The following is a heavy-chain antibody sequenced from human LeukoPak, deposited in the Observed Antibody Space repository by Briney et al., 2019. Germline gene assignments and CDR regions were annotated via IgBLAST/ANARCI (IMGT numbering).Heavy chain of an antibody. CDR2: ISPPGDIT. J-gene: IGHJ4*02. Sequence: GGSLRLSCAASGFHFSTHGMNWVRQAPGKGLEWVSGISPPGDITYYADSVMGRFTISRDNRKNTVSLQMNSLRAEDTAVYYCAREPSNYGDHYFDYWGQGTLVTVSS. V-gene: IGHV3-23*01. CDR3: AREPSNYGDHYFDY. D-gene: IGHD4-17*01. CDR1: GFHFSTHG.